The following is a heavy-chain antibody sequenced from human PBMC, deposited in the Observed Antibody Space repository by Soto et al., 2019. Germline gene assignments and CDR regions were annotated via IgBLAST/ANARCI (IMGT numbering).Heavy chain of an antibody. Sequence: QVQLVESGGGVVQPGRSLRLSCAASGFTFSSYGMHWVRQAPGKGLEWVAVIWYDGSNKYYADSVKGRFTISRDNSKNTLYLQMNSRRAEDTAVYYCARGRAVAGTDGWFDPWGQGTLVTVSS. D-gene: IGHD6-19*01. CDR1: GFTFSSYG. V-gene: IGHV3-33*01. CDR2: IWYDGSNK. CDR3: ARGRAVAGTDGWFDP. J-gene: IGHJ5*02.